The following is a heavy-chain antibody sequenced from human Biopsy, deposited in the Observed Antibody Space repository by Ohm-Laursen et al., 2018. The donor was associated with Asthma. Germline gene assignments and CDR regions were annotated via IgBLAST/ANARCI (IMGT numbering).Heavy chain of an antibody. V-gene: IGHV3-33*01. CDR3: ARKIAARGGMGV. CDR1: GITFSTYG. Sequence: SLRLSCSAFGITFSTYGMHWVRQAPGKGLEWVSFICYDGRKKTYADSVKGRFTISRDNSKNTLYLQMNSLRAEDTAVYYCARKIAARGGMGVWGQGNTVTVSS. CDR2: ICYDGRKK. D-gene: IGHD6-6*01. J-gene: IGHJ6*02.